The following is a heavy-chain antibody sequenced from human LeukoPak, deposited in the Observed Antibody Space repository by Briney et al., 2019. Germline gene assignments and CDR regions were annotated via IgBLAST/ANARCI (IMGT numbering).Heavy chain of an antibody. D-gene: IGHD3-3*01. J-gene: IGHJ4*02. V-gene: IGHV3-30*01. CDR1: GFTFSSYA. CDR3: ARDHGGSDFWSGQGIMDY. Sequence: TGRSLRLSCAASGFTFSSYAMHWVRQAPGKGLEWVAVISYEGSNKYYADSVKGRFTISRDNSKNTLYLQMNSLRAEDTAVYYCARDHGGSDFWSGQGIMDYWGQGTLVTVSS. CDR2: ISYEGSNK.